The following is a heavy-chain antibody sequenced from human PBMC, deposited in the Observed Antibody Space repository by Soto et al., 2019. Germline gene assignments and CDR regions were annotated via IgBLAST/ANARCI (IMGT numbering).Heavy chain of an antibody. V-gene: IGHV3-21*01. CDR1: GFTFSSYS. J-gene: IGHJ4*02. CDR2: ISSSSSYI. Sequence: PGGSLRLSCAASGFTFSSYSMNWVRQAPGKGLEWVSSISSSSSYIYYADSVKGRFTISRDNAKNSLYLQMNSLRAEDTAVYYCARSLLYCSSTSCPPDYWGQGTLVTVSS. CDR3: ARSLLYCSSTSCPPDY. D-gene: IGHD2-2*01.